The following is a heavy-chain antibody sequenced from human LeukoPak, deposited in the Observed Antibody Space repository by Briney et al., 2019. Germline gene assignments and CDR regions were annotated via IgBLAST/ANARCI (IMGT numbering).Heavy chain of an antibody. D-gene: IGHD1/OR15-1a*01. Sequence: GGSLRPSCAASGFTFSSYSMNWVRQAPGEGLEWVSSISSSSSYIYYADSVKGRFTISRDNAKNSLYLQMDSLRAEDTAVYFCATPGLNKLVPYYFDYWGQGTLVTVSS. J-gene: IGHJ4*02. CDR1: GFTFSSYS. CDR3: ATPGLNKLVPYYFDY. V-gene: IGHV3-21*01. CDR2: ISSSSSYI.